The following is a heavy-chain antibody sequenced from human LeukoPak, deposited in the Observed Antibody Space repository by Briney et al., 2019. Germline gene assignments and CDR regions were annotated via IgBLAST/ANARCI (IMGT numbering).Heavy chain of an antibody. D-gene: IGHD3-22*01. CDR2: ISGSGGST. CDR1: GFTFSSYA. CDR3: AKDGGYDSSGYYQAPEW. Sequence: PGGSLRLSCAASGFTFSSYAMSWVRQAPGKGLEWVSAISGSGGSTYYADSVKGRFTISRDNSKNTLYLQMNSLRAEDTAVYYCAKDGGYDSSGYYQAPEWWGQGTLVTVSS. J-gene: IGHJ4*02. V-gene: IGHV3-23*01.